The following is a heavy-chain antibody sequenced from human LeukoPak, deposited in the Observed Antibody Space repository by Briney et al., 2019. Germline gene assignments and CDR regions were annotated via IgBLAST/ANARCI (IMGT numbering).Heavy chain of an antibody. Sequence: GGSLRLSCAASGFTFSSYSMNWVRQAPGKGLEWVSYISSSSSTIYYADSVKGRFTISRDNAKNSLYLQMNSLRAEDTAVYYCAKRYCSGGSCYAYYYYMDVWGKGTTVTVSS. CDR3: AKRYCSGGSCYAYYYYMDV. V-gene: IGHV3-48*04. CDR1: GFTFSSYS. D-gene: IGHD2-15*01. J-gene: IGHJ6*03. CDR2: ISSSSSTI.